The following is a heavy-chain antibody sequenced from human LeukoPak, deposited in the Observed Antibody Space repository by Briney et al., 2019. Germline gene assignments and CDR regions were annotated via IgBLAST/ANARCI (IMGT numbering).Heavy chain of an antibody. J-gene: IGHJ3*02. CDR3: VRSSRSWGVFDI. Sequence: GGSLRLSCAASGFIFSDYTMSWVRQAPGKGLEWVSAISTGGDDTNYADSVKGRFTISRDSSKNTLSLHINSLRAEDTAIYYCVRSSRSWGVFDIWGQGTMVTVSS. D-gene: IGHD7-27*01. CDR1: GFIFSDYT. V-gene: IGHV3-23*01. CDR2: ISTGGDDT.